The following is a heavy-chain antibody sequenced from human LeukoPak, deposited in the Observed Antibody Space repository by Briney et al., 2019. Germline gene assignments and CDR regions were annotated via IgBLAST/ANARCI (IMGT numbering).Heavy chain of an antibody. CDR2: MYYSGST. J-gene: IGHJ6*03. Sequence: SETLSLTCSVSGGSISSYYWSWIRQPPGKGLEWIGYMYYSGSTNYNPSLKSRVTMSVDTSKNQFSLKLNSVTAADTAVYYCARTNYYMDVWGKGTTVTVSS. CDR3: ARTNYYMDV. CDR1: GGSISSYY. V-gene: IGHV4-59*01.